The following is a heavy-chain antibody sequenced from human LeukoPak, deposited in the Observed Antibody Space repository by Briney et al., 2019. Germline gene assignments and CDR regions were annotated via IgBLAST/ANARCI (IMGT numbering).Heavy chain of an antibody. D-gene: IGHD2-2*01. J-gene: IGHJ4*02. CDR3: ARDVGEYCSSTNCYASHY. CDR1: GYTFTSYY. V-gene: IGHV1-2*02. Sequence: ASVKVSCKASGYTFTSYYMHWVRQAPGQGLEWMGIINPHSGGTNYAQKFQGGVTMTRDTSITTAYMELSSLRSDDTAVYYCARDVGEYCSSTNCYASHYWGQGTLVTVSS. CDR2: INPHSGGT.